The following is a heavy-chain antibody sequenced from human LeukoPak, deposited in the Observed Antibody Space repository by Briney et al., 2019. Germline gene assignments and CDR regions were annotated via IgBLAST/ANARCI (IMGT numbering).Heavy chain of an antibody. J-gene: IGHJ3*02. V-gene: IGHV3-21*01. D-gene: IGHD1-1*01. CDR3: ARDNDAGDAFDI. CDR1: EFTFSSYY. CDR2: ISSSSSYI. Sequence: GGSLRLSCAGSEFTFSSYYMSWVRQAPGKGLEWVSSISSSSSYIYYADSVKGRFTISRDNAKNSLYLQMNSLRAEDTAVYYCARDNDAGDAFDIWGQGTMVTVSS.